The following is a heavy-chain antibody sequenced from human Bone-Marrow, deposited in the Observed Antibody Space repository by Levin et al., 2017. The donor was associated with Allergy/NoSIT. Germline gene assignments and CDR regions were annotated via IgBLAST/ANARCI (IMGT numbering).Heavy chain of an antibody. J-gene: IGHJ3*02. D-gene: IGHD6-6*01. CDR3: ANKEVEAHHAFDI. CDR2: ISNSGGST. V-gene: IGHV3-23*01. Sequence: GESLKISCAASGFTFSSYTMSWVRQAPGKGLEWVSLISNSGGSTYYADSVKGRFSISRDNSRNTLYLQMNSLRAEDTAVYYCANKEVEAHHAFDIWGQGTMVTVSS. CDR1: GFTFSSYT.